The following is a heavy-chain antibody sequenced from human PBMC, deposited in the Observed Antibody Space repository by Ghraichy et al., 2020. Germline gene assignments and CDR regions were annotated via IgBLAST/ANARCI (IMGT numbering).Heavy chain of an antibody. CDR1: GFTFTSSA. V-gene: IGHV1-58*02. CDR3: AALGARMGGAERDY. D-gene: IGHD1-26*01. CDR2: IVVASGNT. Sequence: SVKVSCKASGFTFTSSAMQWVRQARGQRLEWIGWIVVASGNTNYAQKFQERVTITRDMSTSTAYMELSSLRSEDTAVYYCAALGARMGGAERDYWGQGTLVTVSS. J-gene: IGHJ4*02.